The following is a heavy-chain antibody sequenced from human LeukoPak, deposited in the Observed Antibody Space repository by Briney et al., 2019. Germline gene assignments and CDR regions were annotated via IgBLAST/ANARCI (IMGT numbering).Heavy chain of an antibody. Sequence: SGGSLRLSCAASGFTFSSYAMSWVRQAPGKGLEWVSAISGSGGSTYYADSVKGRFTISRDNSKNTLYLQMNSLRAEDTAVYYCAKDRDIVVVVAAYSFDYWGQGTLVTVSS. CDR2: ISGSGGST. D-gene: IGHD2-15*01. J-gene: IGHJ4*02. CDR3: AKDRDIVVVVAAYSFDY. V-gene: IGHV3-23*01. CDR1: GFTFSSYA.